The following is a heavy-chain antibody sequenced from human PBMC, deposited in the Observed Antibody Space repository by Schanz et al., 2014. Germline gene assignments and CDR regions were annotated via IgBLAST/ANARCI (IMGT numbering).Heavy chain of an antibody. Sequence: EVQLVESGGGVVRPGGSLRLSCVASGFTFSIYGMSWVRQAPGKGLEWVSRMIGSGSSVFYADSVKGRFTISRDNLKNTVYLQMNSLRAGDTAVYYCAKDGRLPYYGTGSDFDYWGQGTLVAVSS. J-gene: IGHJ4*02. D-gene: IGHD3-22*01. CDR2: MIGSGSSV. V-gene: IGHV3-23*04. CDR1: GFTFSIYG. CDR3: AKDGRLPYYGTGSDFDY.